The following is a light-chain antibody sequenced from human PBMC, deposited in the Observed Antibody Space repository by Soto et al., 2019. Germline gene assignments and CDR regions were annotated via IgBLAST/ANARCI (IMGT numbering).Light chain of an antibody. J-gene: IGLJ1*01. CDR1: SSDVGGYNY. Sequence: QSVLTQPPSASGSPGQSVTISCTGTSSDVGGYNYVSWYQQHPGKAPKLMIYEVNKRPSGVPDRFSGSKSGNTASLTVSGLQAEDEADYYCSSYAGSNKLSFGTGTKVTVL. CDR2: EVN. CDR3: SSYAGSNKLS. V-gene: IGLV2-8*01.